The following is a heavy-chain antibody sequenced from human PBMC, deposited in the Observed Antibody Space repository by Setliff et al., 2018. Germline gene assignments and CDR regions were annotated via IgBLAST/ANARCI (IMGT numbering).Heavy chain of an antibody. CDR1: NFSLTSGLF. V-gene: IGHV4-38-2*02. CDR3: ARRPSGNRPNWFDP. D-gene: IGHD3-10*01. Sequence: SETLSLTCTVSNFSLTSGLFWAWVRQPPGKGLEWIATVYHRGSTDYKPSLKSRATISVDTSKNQFSLKLSSVTAADTAVYYCARRPSGNRPNWFDPWGQGTLVTVSS. J-gene: IGHJ5*02. CDR2: VYHRGST.